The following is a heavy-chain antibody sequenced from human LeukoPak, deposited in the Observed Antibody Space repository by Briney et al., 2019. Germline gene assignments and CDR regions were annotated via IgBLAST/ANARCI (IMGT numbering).Heavy chain of an antibody. CDR1: GFTFSSYW. CDR3: ARAPMVQLWLSDSGYYFDY. V-gene: IGHV3-7*04. CDR2: IKQDGSEK. Sequence: GGSLRLSCAASGFTFSSYWMSWVRQAPGKGLEWVAIIKQDGSEKYYVDSVKGRFTISRDNAKNSLYLQMNSLRAEDTAVNYCARAPMVQLWLSDSGYYFDYWGQGTLVTVSS. D-gene: IGHD5-18*01. J-gene: IGHJ4*02.